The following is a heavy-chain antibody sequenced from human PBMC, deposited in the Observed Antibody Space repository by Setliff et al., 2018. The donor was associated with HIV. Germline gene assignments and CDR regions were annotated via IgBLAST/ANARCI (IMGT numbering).Heavy chain of an antibody. D-gene: IGHD2-21*02. CDR1: GFTFGSYA. J-gene: IGHJ4*02. Sequence: PGGSLRLSCAASGFTFGSYAMHWVRQAPGRGLEWVAAISYDGSDKFYADSVKGRFTISRDNSKNTLYLQMNSLGAEDTAVYYCVRLPFPPYCGGDCYSIDYWGQGTLVTAPQ. CDR3: VRLPFPPYCGGDCYSIDY. V-gene: IGHV3-30*04. CDR2: ISYDGSDK.